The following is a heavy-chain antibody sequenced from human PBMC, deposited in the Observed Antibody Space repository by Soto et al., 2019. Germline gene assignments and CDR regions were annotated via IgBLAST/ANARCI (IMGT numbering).Heavy chain of an antibody. CDR1: GGSISSYY. Sequence: PSETLSLTCTVSGGSISSYYWSWIRQPPGKGLEWIGYIYYSGSTNYNPSLKSRVTISVDTSKNQFSLKLSSVTAADTAVYYCARAQVTMVQGYFDYWGQGTLVTVS. CDR3: ARAQVTMVQGYFDY. V-gene: IGHV4-59*01. CDR2: IYYSGST. D-gene: IGHD3-10*01. J-gene: IGHJ4*02.